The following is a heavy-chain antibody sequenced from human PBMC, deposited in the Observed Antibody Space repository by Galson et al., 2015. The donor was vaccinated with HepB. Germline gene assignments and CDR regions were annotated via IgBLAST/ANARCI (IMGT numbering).Heavy chain of an antibody. J-gene: IGHJ6*03. V-gene: IGHV3-7*01. CDR3: ARRNHYCSSTSCYPDYYYYYYMDV. CDR2: IKQDGSEK. CDR1: GFTFSSYW. D-gene: IGHD2-2*01. Sequence: SLRLSCAASGFTFSSYWMSWVRQAPGKGLEWVANIKQDGSEKYYVDSVKGRITISRDNAKNSLYLQMNSLRAEDTAVYYCARRNHYCSSTSCYPDYYYYYYMDVWGKGTTVTVSS.